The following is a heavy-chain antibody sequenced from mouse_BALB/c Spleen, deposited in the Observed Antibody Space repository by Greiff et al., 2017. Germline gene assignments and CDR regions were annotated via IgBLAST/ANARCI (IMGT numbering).Heavy chain of an antibody. V-gene: IGHV1-87*01. CDR2: IYPGDGDT. J-gene: IGHJ1*01. Sequence: VKLMESGAELARPGASVKLSCKASGYTFTSYWMQWVKQRPGQGLEWIGAIYPGDGDTRYTQKFKGKATLTADKSSSTAYMQLSSLASEDSAVYYCARGTTMITPYWYFDVWGAGTTVTVSS. CDR3: ARGTTMITPYWYFDV. D-gene: IGHD2-4*01. CDR1: GYTFTSYW.